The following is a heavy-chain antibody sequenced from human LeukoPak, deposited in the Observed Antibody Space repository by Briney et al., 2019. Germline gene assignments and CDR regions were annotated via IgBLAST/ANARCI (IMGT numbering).Heavy chain of an antibody. CDR1: GYTFTSYY. Sequence: ASVKVSCKASGYTFTSYYMHWVRQAPGQGLEWMGWINPNSGGTNYAQKFQGWVTMTRDTSISTAYMELSRLRSDDTAVYYCARGGRYDFWSGYFFDYWGQGTLVTVSS. V-gene: IGHV1-2*04. CDR2: INPNSGGT. J-gene: IGHJ4*02. CDR3: ARGGRYDFWSGYFFDY. D-gene: IGHD3-3*01.